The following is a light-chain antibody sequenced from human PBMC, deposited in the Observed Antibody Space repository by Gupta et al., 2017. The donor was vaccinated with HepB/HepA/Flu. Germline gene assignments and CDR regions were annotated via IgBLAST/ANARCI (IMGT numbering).Light chain of an antibody. Sequence: DIEMTQSPSTLSASVGDTVTITCRASQSISSSLAWYQQRPGRPPKLLMYKASSLESGVPLRFSGSGSGTEFTLTISSLQPYDFATYYCQQYDRYSWTFGQGTKVEMK. J-gene: IGKJ1*01. CDR3: QQYDRYSWT. V-gene: IGKV1-5*03. CDR1: QSISSS. CDR2: KAS.